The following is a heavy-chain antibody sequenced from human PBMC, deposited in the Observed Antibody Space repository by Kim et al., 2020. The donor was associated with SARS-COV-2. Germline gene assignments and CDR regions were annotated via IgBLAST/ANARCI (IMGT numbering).Heavy chain of an antibody. D-gene: IGHD5-18*01. Sequence: SETLSLTCAVYGGSFSGYYWSWIRQPPGKGLEWIGEINHSGSTNYNPSLKSRVTISVDTSKNQFSLKLSSVTAADTAVYYCARQWGGYSYGYYYYYGMDVWGQGTTVTVSS. CDR2: INHSGST. V-gene: IGHV4-34*01. J-gene: IGHJ6*02. CDR3: ARQWGGYSYGYYYYYGMDV. CDR1: GGSFSGYY.